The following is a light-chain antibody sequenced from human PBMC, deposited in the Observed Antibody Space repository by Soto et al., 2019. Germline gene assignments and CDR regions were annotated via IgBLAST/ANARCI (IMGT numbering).Light chain of an antibody. Sequence: EIVLTQSPGSLSLSLGERATLSCRASQSVDSAFFAWYQQKPGQPPRLLIFGTSRRATGIPDRFSGSGSGTDFTLTISRLEPEDFAVYYCQRFASSLTFGQGTKVEI. CDR2: GTS. CDR1: QSVDSAF. CDR3: QRFASSLT. V-gene: IGKV3-20*01. J-gene: IGKJ1*01.